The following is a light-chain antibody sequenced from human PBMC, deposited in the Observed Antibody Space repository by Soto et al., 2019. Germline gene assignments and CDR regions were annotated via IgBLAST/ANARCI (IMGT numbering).Light chain of an antibody. Sequence: QSVLTQPRSVSGSPGQSVTISCTGTSSDVGGYNYVSWYQQHPGKAPKLMIYDVSKRPSGVPDRFSGSKSGNTASLNISGLQAEDEADYYCCSYAGSVVFGGGTKLTVL. CDR1: SSDVGGYNY. CDR3: CSYAGSVV. CDR2: DVS. V-gene: IGLV2-11*01. J-gene: IGLJ2*01.